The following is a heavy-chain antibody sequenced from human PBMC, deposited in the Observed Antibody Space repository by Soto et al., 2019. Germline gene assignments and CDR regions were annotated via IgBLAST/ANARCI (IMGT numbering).Heavy chain of an antibody. Sequence: EVQMVESGGGLVQPGGSLRLSCATSGFTFSTYWMTWVRQAPGQGLEWVANIKQDGREKYYVDSVKGRFTISRDNAKNSLCLQMNSRIAEDTAMYYGASDFGGGISVAGVGFDYWGQGTLVTVSS. J-gene: IGHJ4*02. CDR3: ASDFGGGISVAGVGFDY. D-gene: IGHD6-19*01. CDR1: GFTFSTYW. V-gene: IGHV3-7*03. CDR2: IKQDGREK.